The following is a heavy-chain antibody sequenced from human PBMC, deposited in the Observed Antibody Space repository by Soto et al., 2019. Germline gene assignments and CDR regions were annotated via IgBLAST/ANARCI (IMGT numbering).Heavy chain of an antibody. CDR2: IYDNETT. CDR3: ARVRIRGVPPRWFHS. J-gene: IGHJ5*01. D-gene: IGHD3-10*01. Sequence: QARLQESGPRLVKPSGTLSLTCAVSSASISGRDWWSWVRLPPGKGLEWIGEIYDNETTNYNPSLKSRVSMSVDTSMNQLSLRLRSMTAADTAVYYCARVRIRGVPPRWFHSWGQGNLVIVSS. CDR1: SASISGRDW. V-gene: IGHV4-4*02.